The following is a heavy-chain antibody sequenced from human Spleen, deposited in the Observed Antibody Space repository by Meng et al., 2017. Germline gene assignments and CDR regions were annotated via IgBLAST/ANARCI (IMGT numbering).Heavy chain of an antibody. Sequence: SETLSLTCVVSGGSFSDYYWSWIRQPPGKGLEWIGEINHSGSTNYNPSLESRATISVDTSQNNLSLKLSSVTAADSAVYYCARGYSNYGWFDPWGQGTLVTVSS. V-gene: IGHV4-34*01. J-gene: IGHJ5*02. D-gene: IGHD4-11*01. CDR2: INHSGST. CDR3: ARGYSNYGWFDP. CDR1: GGSFSDYY.